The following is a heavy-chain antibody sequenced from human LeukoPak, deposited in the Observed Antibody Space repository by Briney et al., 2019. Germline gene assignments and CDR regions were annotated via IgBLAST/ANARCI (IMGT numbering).Heavy chain of an antibody. V-gene: IGHV3-33*01. Sequence: PGGSLRLSCAASGFTFSSYGMHWVRQAPGKGLEWVAVIWYDGSNKYYADSVKGRFTISRDNSKNTLYLQMNSLRAEDTAVCYCARDLYYYDSSGPSGYWGQGTLVTVSS. CDR2: IWYDGSNK. J-gene: IGHJ4*02. CDR1: GFTFSSYG. CDR3: ARDLYYYDSSGPSGY. D-gene: IGHD3-22*01.